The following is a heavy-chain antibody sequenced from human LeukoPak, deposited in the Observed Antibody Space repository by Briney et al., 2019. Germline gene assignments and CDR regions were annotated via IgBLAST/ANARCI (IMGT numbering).Heavy chain of an antibody. CDR3: ARRATTERGHSYGLDY. V-gene: IGHV3-21*01. D-gene: IGHD5-18*01. J-gene: IGHJ4*02. CDR2: ISGSSSYI. CDR1: GFPFSSYF. Sequence: GGSLRLSCAASGFPFSSYFMNWVRQAPGKGLEWVSSISGSSSYIYDADSVKGRFTISRDNAKNSLYLQMNSLRAEDTAVYYCARRATTERGHSYGLDYWGQGILVTVSS.